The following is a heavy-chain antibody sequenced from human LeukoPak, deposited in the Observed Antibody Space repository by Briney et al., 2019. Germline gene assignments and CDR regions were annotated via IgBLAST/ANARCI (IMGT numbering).Heavy chain of an antibody. D-gene: IGHD2-21*02. V-gene: IGHV3-7*01. Sequence: GGSLRLSCVATGFTFTKHWMSWVRQAPGKGLEWVANIQEDGKKENYVDSVRGRFTISRDNAKNSIYLQMNSLRVEDTAVYYCAKDIVGGGDDYWGQGTLVIVSS. CDR2: IQEDGKKE. CDR1: GFTFTKHW. J-gene: IGHJ4*02. CDR3: AKDIVGGGDDY.